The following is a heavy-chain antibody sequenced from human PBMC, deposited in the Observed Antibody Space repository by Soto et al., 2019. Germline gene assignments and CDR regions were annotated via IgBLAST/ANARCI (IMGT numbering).Heavy chain of an antibody. CDR2: IYRTGST. J-gene: IGHJ4*02. CDR3: ASRDPGTSVDY. CDR1: GDSFSSDDYY. Sequence: SETLSLTCTVSGDSFSSDDYYWSWVRQPPGQGLEWIGEIYRTGSTNYNPSLKSRVTISLDKSENQFSLKVTSLTAADTAVYYCASRDPGTSVDYWGQGTLVTVSS. V-gene: IGHV4-30-4*01. D-gene: IGHD1-7*01.